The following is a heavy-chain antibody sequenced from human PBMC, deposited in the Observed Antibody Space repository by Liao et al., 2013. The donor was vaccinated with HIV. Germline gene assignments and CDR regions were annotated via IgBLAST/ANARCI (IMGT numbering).Heavy chain of an antibody. CDR1: GGSITSGDHY. Sequence: QVQLQESGPGLVKPSETLSLTCTVSGGSITSGDHYWSWIRQPAGKGLEWIGRIDTSGSIKYSPSLKSRVTISVDTSRNQFSLKLSSVTAADTAVYYCARVYSGNWVVFDYWGQGTLVTVSS. J-gene: IGHJ4*02. D-gene: IGHD1-26*01. CDR2: IDTSGSI. V-gene: IGHV4-61*02. CDR3: ARVYSGNWVVFDY.